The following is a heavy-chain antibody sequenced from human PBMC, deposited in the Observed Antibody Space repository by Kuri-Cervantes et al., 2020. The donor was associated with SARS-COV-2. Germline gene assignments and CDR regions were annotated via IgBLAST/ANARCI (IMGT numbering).Heavy chain of an antibody. Sequence: GGYLKISCAASGCTFSNFGMHWVRQTPGKGLEWVAIISYDGRNRYFADSVKGRFTVSRDNSKNTPSLQMNSLRAEDTAVYYCARDRPHCDGGSCYAANFDYWGQGTLVTVSS. CDR1: GCTFSNFG. CDR3: ARDRPHCDGGSCYAANFDY. CDR2: ISYDGRNR. J-gene: IGHJ4*02. V-gene: IGHV3-30*03. D-gene: IGHD2-15*01.